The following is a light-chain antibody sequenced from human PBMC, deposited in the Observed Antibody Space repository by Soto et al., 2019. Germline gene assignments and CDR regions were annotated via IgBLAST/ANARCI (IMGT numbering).Light chain of an antibody. J-gene: IGLJ1*01. CDR3: SAYAGSPYLYV. Sequence: LTQPPSASGSPGQSVTISCTGTSFDVGGYNYVSWYQQHPGKAPQVLMYEVSKRPSGVPDRFSGSKSGNTASLTVSGLQAEDEADYYCSAYAGSPYLYVFGSGTKVT. CDR2: EVS. V-gene: IGLV2-8*01. CDR1: SFDVGGYNY.